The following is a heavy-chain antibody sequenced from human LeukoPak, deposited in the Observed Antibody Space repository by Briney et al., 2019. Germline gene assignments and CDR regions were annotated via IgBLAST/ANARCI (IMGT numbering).Heavy chain of an antibody. CDR1: GGSISSYY. D-gene: IGHD5-12*01. CDR2: IYYSGST. J-gene: IGHJ4*02. Sequence: SETLSLTCTVSGGSISSYYWRWIRQPPGKGLEWIGYIYYSGSTNYNPSLKSRVTISVDTSKNQFSLKLSSVTAADTAVYYCARRLGDYRGQGTLVTVSS. V-gene: IGHV4-59*01. CDR3: ARRLGDY.